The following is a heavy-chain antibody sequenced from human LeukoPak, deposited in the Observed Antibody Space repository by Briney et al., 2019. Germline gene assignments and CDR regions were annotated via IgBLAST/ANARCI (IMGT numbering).Heavy chain of an antibody. J-gene: IGHJ4*02. Sequence: ASVKVSCKASGYTFTGYYMHWVRQAPGQGLEWMGWINPNSGGTNYVQKFQGRVTMTRDTSTSTVYMELSSLRSEDTAVYYCTRGGYGGPRVAFDYWGQGTLVTVSS. CDR3: TRGGYGGPRVAFDY. D-gene: IGHD1-1*01. V-gene: IGHV1-2*02. CDR1: GYTFTGYY. CDR2: INPNSGGT.